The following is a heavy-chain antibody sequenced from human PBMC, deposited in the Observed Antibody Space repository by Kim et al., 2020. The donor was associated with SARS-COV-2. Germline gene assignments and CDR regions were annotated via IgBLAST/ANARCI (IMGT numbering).Heavy chain of an antibody. D-gene: IGHD3-16*01. V-gene: IGHV5-51*01. J-gene: IGHJ4*02. Sequence: SDTRYSPSFQGQVTISADKSISTAYLQWSSLKASDTAMYYCARGAGIMVYWGQGTLVTVSS. CDR3: ARGAGIMVY. CDR2: SDT.